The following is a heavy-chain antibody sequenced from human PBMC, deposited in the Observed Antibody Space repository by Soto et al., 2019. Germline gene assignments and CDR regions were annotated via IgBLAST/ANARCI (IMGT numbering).Heavy chain of an antibody. D-gene: IGHD2-15*01. CDR2: IFHTGRT. J-gene: IGHJ5*02. Sequence: SETLSITCTVSGGSISSADYYWSWVRQPPGRGLEWIGYIFHTGRTCYNPSLKSRVAISVDTSKNHFSLTLSSVTAADTAVYYCARVIIGYCSGGTCYSSFRFDPWGQGTLVTVSS. CDR1: GGSISSADYY. V-gene: IGHV4-30-4*01. CDR3: ARVIIGYCSGGTCYSSFRFDP.